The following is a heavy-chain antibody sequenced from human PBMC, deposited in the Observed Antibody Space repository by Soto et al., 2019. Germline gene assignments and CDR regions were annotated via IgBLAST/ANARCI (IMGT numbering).Heavy chain of an antibody. CDR3: ARQGSNGAYYYYGMDV. J-gene: IGHJ6*02. CDR2: IYPGDSDT. D-gene: IGHD2-8*01. Sequence: GESLKISCQGSGYRFSSYWIAWVRQMPGKGLEWTGIIYPGDSDTIYSPSFQGQVTFSVDKSTSTAYLQWSSLKASDTAMYYCARQGSNGAYYYYGMDVWGQGTTGTVSS. CDR1: GYRFSSYW. V-gene: IGHV5-51*01.